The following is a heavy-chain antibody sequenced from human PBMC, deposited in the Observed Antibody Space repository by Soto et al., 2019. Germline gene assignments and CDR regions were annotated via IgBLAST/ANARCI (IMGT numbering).Heavy chain of an antibody. Sequence: SVKVSCKASGGTFRNHVFNWVRRAPGQGLEWMGGIIPIIGTPNYAQKFQGRVTITADASTNTVYLEVSSLRSQDTAVYYCARDLEFRDGNISHLDYWGQGTLVTVSS. CDR2: IIPIIGTP. V-gene: IGHV1-69*13. CDR3: ARDLEFRDGNISHLDY. CDR1: GGTFRNHV. D-gene: IGHD3-10*01. J-gene: IGHJ4*02.